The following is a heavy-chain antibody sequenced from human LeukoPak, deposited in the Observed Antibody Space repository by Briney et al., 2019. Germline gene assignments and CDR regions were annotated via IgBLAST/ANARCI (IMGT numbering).Heavy chain of an antibody. V-gene: IGHV4-39*07. CDR3: VRDRGEFSYSHDY. CDR2: IYYSGST. CDR1: GGPISSSSYY. D-gene: IGHD1-26*01. J-gene: IGHJ4*02. Sequence: PSETLSLTCTVSGGPISSSSYYWGWIRQPPGKGLEWIGSIYYSGSTYYNPSLKSRVTMSVDTSKNQFSLKLISVTAADTAVYYCVRDRGEFSYSHDYWGQGTLVTVSS.